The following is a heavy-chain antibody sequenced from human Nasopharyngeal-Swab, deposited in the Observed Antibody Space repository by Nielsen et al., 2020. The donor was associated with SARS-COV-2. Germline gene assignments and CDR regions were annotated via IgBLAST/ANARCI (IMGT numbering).Heavy chain of an antibody. V-gene: IGHV4-59*01. CDR2: IYYSGST. J-gene: IGHJ6*02. Sequence: WIRQHPGKGLEWIGYIYYSGSTNYNPSLKSRVTISVDTSKNQFSLKLSSVTAADTAVYYCARVDYYYYGMDVWGQGTTVTVSS. CDR3: ARVDYYYYGMDV.